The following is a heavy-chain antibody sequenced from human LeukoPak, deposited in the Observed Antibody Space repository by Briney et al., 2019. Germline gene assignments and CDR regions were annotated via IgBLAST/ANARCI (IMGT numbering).Heavy chain of an antibody. V-gene: IGHV1-18*01. CDR1: GYTFTGKF. J-gene: IGHJ4*02. Sequence: ASVKVSCKASGYTFTGKFIHWVRQAPGQGLEWMGWISTYNGNTNYAQKLQGRVTMTTDTSTSTAYMELRSLKSDDTAVYYCARDSGSYLLGYYFDYWGQGTLVTVSS. D-gene: IGHD1-26*01. CDR2: ISTYNGNT. CDR3: ARDSGSYLLGYYFDY.